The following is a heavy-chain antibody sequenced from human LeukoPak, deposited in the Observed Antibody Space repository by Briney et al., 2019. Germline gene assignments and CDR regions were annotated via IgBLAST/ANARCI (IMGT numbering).Heavy chain of an antibody. CDR1: GGSVTSGNFY. V-gene: IGHV4-61*01. Sequence: SETLSLTCTVSGGSVTSGNFYWSWIRQPPGKGLEWIGYIHFSGNTNYNPSLKSRVTISVDTSKNQFSLKLSSVTAADTAVYYCARDLNWNDAYWGQGTLVTVSS. CDR2: IHFSGNT. D-gene: IGHD1-1*01. J-gene: IGHJ4*02. CDR3: ARDLNWNDAY.